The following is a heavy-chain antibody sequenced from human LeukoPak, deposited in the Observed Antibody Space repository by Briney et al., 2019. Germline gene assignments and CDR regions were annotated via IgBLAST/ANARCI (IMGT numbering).Heavy chain of an antibody. V-gene: IGHV4-59*01. CDR1: GGSISSYY. CDR3: ARGGSGYDSFYYYGMDV. D-gene: IGHD5-12*01. J-gene: IGHJ6*02. CDR2: IYDSGST. Sequence: SETLSLTCTVSGGSISSYYWSWIRQPPGKGLEWIGYIYDSGSTNYNPSLKSRVTISVDTSKNQFSLKLSSVTAADTAVYYCARGGSGYDSFYYYGMDVWGQGTTV.